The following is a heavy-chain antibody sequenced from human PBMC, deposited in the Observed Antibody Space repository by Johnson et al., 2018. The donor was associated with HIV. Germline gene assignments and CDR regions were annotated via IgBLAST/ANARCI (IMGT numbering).Heavy chain of an antibody. V-gene: IGHV3-11*04. CDR1: GFTFSDYY. D-gene: IGHD6-19*01. J-gene: IGHJ3*02. CDR2: ISSSGSTI. Sequence: VRLVESGGNLVKPGGSLRLSCAASGFTFSDYYMSWIRQAPGKGLEWISYISSSGSTIYYADSVKGRFTISRDNAKNSLYLQMNSLRAEDTAVYYCASGWGIVVSDAFDIWGQGTMVTVSS. CDR3: ASGWGIVVSDAFDI.